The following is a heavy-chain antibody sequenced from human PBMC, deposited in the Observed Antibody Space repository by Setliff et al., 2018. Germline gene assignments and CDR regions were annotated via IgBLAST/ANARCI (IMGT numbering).Heavy chain of an antibody. CDR3: ARMSGFQYIDV. CDR2: IYSGGTT. V-gene: IGHV4-39*01. CDR1: GDSMNSGVYY. J-gene: IGHJ6*03. Sequence: PSETLSLTCKVSGDSMNSGVYYWAWIRQPPGKGLEWIGRIYSGGTTYYNSSLKSRVTISVDTSKSQFSLRLNSVTAADTAVYYCARMSGFQYIDVWDKGTTVTVSS. D-gene: IGHD3-3*01.